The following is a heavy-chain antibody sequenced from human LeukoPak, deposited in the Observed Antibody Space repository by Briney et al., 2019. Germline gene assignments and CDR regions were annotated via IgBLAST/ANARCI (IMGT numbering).Heavy chain of an antibody. Sequence: SETMSLTCTVSGGSISSYYWSWIRQPPGKGLEWIGYIYYSGSTNYNPSLKSRVTISVDTSKNQFSLKLSSVTAADTAVYYCARGGGLYCSSTSCSIDYWGQGTLVTVSS. CDR2: IYYSGST. CDR1: GGSISSYY. CDR3: ARGGGLYCSSTSCSIDY. J-gene: IGHJ4*02. D-gene: IGHD2-2*01. V-gene: IGHV4-59*01.